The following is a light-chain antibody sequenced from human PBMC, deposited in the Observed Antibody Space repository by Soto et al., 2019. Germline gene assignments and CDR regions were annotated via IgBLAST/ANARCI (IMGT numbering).Light chain of an antibody. V-gene: IGKV3-15*01. Sequence: EIEMTQSPATLPVSPGGRATLSCRASQSVSTNLAWYQQKPGQAPRLLIYGASTRAPGFPARFTGSGSGTEFTLTIRSLQSEDFAVYYCQQYNDWPSNTFGQGTKV. CDR2: GAS. J-gene: IGKJ2*01. CDR1: QSVSTN. CDR3: QQYNDWPSNT.